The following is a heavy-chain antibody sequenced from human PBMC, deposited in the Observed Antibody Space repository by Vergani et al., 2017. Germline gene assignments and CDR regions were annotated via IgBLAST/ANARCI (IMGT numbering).Heavy chain of an antibody. Sequence: EVQLVESGGVLVQPGRSLRLSCAASGFTFDDYAMHWVRQAPGKGLEWVSGISWNSDYIDYADSVKGRFTISRDNAKNSLYLQMNSLRAEDTALYYCAKASTSVAGPLDYWGQGTLVTVSS. CDR1: GFTFDDYA. CDR2: ISWNSDYI. V-gene: IGHV3-9*01. J-gene: IGHJ4*02. CDR3: AKASTSVAGPLDY. D-gene: IGHD6-19*01.